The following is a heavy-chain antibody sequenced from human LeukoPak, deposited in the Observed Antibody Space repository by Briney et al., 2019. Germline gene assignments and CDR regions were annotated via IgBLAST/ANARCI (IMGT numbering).Heavy chain of an antibody. D-gene: IGHD4-11*01. J-gene: IGHJ3*02. CDR1: GGTFSSYA. V-gene: IGHV1-69*05. CDR3: AREGSTTDAFDI. CDR2: IIPIFGTA. Sequence: SXXVSCKASGGTFSSYAISWVRQAPGQGLEWMGGIIPIFGTANYAQKFQGRVTITTDESTSTAYMELSSLRSEDTAVYYCAREGSTTDAFDIWGQGTMVTVSS.